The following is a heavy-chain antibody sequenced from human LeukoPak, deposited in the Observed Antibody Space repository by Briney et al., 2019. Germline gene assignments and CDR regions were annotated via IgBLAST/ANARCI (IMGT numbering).Heavy chain of an antibody. J-gene: IGHJ5*02. CDR1: GFTVSSNY. D-gene: IGHD4-17*01. CDR3: ARGPYGDPVGDWFDP. V-gene: IGHV3-66*01. CDR2: IFSDGRA. Sequence: GGSLRLSCAASGFTVSSNYMSWVRQAPGKGLQWVSLIFSDGRAYYADSVKGRFTIPRDNSKNTLFLQMNSLRAEDTAVYYCARGPYGDPVGDWFDPWGRGTLVTVSS.